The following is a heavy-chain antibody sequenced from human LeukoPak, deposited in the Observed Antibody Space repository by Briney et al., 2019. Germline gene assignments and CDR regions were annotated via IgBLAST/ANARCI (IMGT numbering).Heavy chain of an antibody. CDR3: ARVRRIRSWYKVEDYYYGMDV. D-gene: IGHD6-13*01. V-gene: IGHV4-34*01. J-gene: IGHJ6*02. CDR1: GGSFSGYY. Sequence: PSETLSLTCAVYGGSFSGYYWSWIRQPPGRGLEWIGEINHSGSTNYNPSLKSRVTISVDTSKNQFSLKLSSVTAADTAVYYCARVRRIRSWYKVEDYYYGMDVWGQGTTVTVSS. CDR2: INHSGST.